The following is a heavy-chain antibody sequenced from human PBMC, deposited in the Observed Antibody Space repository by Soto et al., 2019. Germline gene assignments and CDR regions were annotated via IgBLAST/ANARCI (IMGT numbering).Heavy chain of an antibody. V-gene: IGHV1-3*01. J-gene: IGHJ4*02. CDR1: GYTFTSYA. CDR3: ARDFDY. CDR2: INAGNGNT. Sequence: QVQLVQSGAEVKKPGASVKVSCKASGYTFTSYAMHWVRQAPGQRLEWMGWINAGNGNTKYSQKFQGRVTITRDTSASTGYMELSSLRSEDTAVYYCARDFDYWGQGTLVTVSS.